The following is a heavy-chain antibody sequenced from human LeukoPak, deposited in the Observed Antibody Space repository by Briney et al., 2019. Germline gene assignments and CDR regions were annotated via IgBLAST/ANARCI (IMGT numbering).Heavy chain of an antibody. CDR1: GFTFSTYG. D-gene: IGHD3-10*01. J-gene: IGHJ4*02. Sequence: QSGGSLRLSCAASGFTFSTYGMHWVRQAPGKGLEWVAVIWNDGSNKYYADSVKGRFTISRDNSKNTLYLQMNSLRAEDTAVYSCARASGPFDYWGQGTLVTVSS. CDR2: IWNDGSNK. CDR3: ARASGPFDY. V-gene: IGHV3-33*01.